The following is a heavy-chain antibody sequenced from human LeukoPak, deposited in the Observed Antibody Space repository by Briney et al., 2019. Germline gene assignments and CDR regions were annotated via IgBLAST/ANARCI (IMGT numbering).Heavy chain of an antibody. CDR3: ARSLRRTRLDAFDI. Sequence: GESLKISCQVSGYILSTYWIGWVRQMPGKGLEWMGITYLGDSDTRYSPSFQGQVTISADKSINTAYVQWRSLKASDTAIYYCARSLRRTRLDAFDIWGQGTMVTVSS. CDR2: TYLGDSDT. V-gene: IGHV5-51*01. J-gene: IGHJ3*02. D-gene: IGHD6-19*01. CDR1: GYILSTYW.